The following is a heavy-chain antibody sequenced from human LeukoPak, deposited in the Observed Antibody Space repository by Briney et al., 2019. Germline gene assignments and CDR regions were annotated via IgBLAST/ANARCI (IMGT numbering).Heavy chain of an antibody. J-gene: IGHJ5*02. V-gene: IGHV4-4*07. D-gene: IGHD4-17*01. CDR3: TRDTGTTGEVKFDP. Sequence: SETLSLTCTVSGNSFGDYYWSWIRQPAGKGLEWIGRIYTSGSATYNPSLKSRVTMSVDTSKSQFSLNLMSVTAADTAVYYCTRDTGTTGEVKFDPWGQGTLVTVSS. CDR2: IYTSGSA. CDR1: GNSFGDYY.